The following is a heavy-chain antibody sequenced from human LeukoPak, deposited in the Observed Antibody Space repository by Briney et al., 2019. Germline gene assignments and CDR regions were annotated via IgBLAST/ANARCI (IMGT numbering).Heavy chain of an antibody. CDR2: NKSKTDGGTT. Sequence: NPGGSLRLSCAASGFTLSNAWMRWVRHATGRGVEWVGRNKSKTDGGTTDYAAAVKGRFTISRDDSKNTLYLQMNSLKTECTAVYYCTTEPTGYCSGGSCYDYYYYMDVWGKGTTVTVSS. V-gene: IGHV3-15*01. D-gene: IGHD2-15*01. J-gene: IGHJ6*03. CDR1: GFTLSNAW. CDR3: TTEPTGYCSGGSCYDYYYYMDV.